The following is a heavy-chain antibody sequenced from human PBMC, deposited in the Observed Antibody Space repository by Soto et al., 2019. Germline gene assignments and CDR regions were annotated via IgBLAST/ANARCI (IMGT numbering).Heavy chain of an antibody. V-gene: IGHV3-23*01. J-gene: IGHJ4*02. Sequence: GGSLRLSCAASGFTFSPYAMTWVRQAPGKGLEWVSSISGSGGNTNYADSVKGRFTVSRDNSKRTLSLQMNSLTEEDTAIYYCAKDYYFWSGYCFDYWGQGTLVTVSS. CDR3: AKDYYFWSGYCFDY. CDR2: ISGSGGNT. CDR1: GFTFSPYA. D-gene: IGHD3-3*01.